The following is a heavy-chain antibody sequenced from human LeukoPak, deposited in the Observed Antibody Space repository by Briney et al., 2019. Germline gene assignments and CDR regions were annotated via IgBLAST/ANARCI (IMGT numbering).Heavy chain of an antibody. D-gene: IGHD3-22*01. CDR1: GFTFSNYW. J-gene: IGHJ5*02. CDR2: ISISSSTI. Sequence: PGGSLRLSCAASGFTFSNYWMSWVRQAPGKGLEWVSYISISSSTIYYAASVKGRFTISRDNAKNSLYLQMNSLRAEDTAVYYCARDNLDSDSRRGEFDPWGQGTLVTVSS. CDR3: ARDNLDSDSRRGEFDP. V-gene: IGHV3-48*04.